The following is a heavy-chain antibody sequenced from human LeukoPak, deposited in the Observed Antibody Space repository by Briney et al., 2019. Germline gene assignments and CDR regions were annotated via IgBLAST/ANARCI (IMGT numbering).Heavy chain of an antibody. CDR2: IYSGGST. CDR3: AKGAVTGNYYYYGMDV. V-gene: IGHV3-53*01. CDR1: GFTVSSNY. Sequence: GGSLRLSCAASGFTVSSNYMSWVRQAPGKGLEWVSVIYSGGSTYYADSVKGRFTISRDNSKNTLYLQMNSLRAEDTAVYYCAKGAVTGNYYYYGMDVWGRGTTVTVSS. D-gene: IGHD4-11*01. J-gene: IGHJ6*02.